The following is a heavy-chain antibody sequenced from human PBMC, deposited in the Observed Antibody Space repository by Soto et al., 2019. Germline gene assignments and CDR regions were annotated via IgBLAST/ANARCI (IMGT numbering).Heavy chain of an antibody. J-gene: IGHJ5*02. CDR3: ARVLHPFDP. V-gene: IGHV1-18*01. Sequence: QVQLVQSGAEVKKPGASVKVSCKASGYTFTSYGISWVRQAPGQGLEWMGWINAYNGNTNYAQKLQGRVTITTDTSASTGYMQLRSLRSDDTAVYYCARVLHPFDPWGQGALVAVSS. CDR1: GYTFTSYG. D-gene: IGHD4-4*01. CDR2: INAYNGNT.